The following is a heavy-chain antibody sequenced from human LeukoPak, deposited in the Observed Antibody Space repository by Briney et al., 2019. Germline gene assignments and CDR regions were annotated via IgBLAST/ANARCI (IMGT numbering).Heavy chain of an antibody. CDR3: ARHRYYYDSSGYYYYAFDI. J-gene: IGHJ3*02. V-gene: IGHV5-51*01. Sequence: GESLKISCRGSGYSFTSYWIGWVRQLPGKGLEWMGIIYPGDSDTRYSPSFQGQVTISADKSISTAYLQWSSLKASDTAMYYCARHRYYYDSSGYYYYAFDIWGQGTMVTVSS. CDR2: IYPGDSDT. CDR1: GYSFTSYW. D-gene: IGHD3-22*01.